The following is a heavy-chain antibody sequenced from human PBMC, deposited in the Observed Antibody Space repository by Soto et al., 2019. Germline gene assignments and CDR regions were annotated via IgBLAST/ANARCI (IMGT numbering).Heavy chain of an antibody. D-gene: IGHD6-13*01. J-gene: IGHJ6*03. CDR2: IYYSGST. CDR3: ARRGIAAAGTNYYYYMDV. Sequence: PSETLSLTCTVSGGSISSYYWSWIRQPPGKGLEWIGYIYYSGSTNYNPSLKSRVTISVDTSKNQFSLKLSSVTAADTAVYYCARRGIAAAGTNYYYYMDVWGKGTTVTVSS. V-gene: IGHV4-59*08. CDR1: GGSISSYY.